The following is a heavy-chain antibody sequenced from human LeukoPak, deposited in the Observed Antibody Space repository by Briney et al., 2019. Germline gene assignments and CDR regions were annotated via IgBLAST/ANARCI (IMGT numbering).Heavy chain of an antibody. CDR1: GGSISSYY. D-gene: IGHD5-24*01. J-gene: IGHJ4*02. CDR3: ARHLRDGYNWDLDY. V-gene: IGHV4-59*08. CDR2: IYYSGST. Sequence: SETLSLTCTVSGGSISSYYWSWIRQPPGKGLEWIGYIYYSGSTNYNPSLKSRVTISVDTSKNQFSLKLSSVTAADTAVYYCARHLRDGYNWDLDYWGQGALVTVSS.